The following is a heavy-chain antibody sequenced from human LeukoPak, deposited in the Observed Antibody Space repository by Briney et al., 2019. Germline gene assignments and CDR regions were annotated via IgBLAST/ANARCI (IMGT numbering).Heavy chain of an antibody. CDR1: GFTFSTYG. V-gene: IGHV3-23*01. CDR2: ISGSGSST. D-gene: IGHD3-22*01. Sequence: GGSLRLSCAASGFTFSTYGMTWVRQAPGKGLEWVSAISGSGSSTYYADSVKGRFTISRDNSKNSLYLQMNSLRAEDTAVYYCARDPSDSSGFDAFDIWGQGTMVTVSS. CDR3: ARDPSDSSGFDAFDI. J-gene: IGHJ3*02.